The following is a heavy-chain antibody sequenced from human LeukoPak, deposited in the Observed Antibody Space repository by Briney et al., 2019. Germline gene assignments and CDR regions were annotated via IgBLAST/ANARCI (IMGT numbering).Heavy chain of an antibody. Sequence: PGGSLRLSCAASGFTFSSYAMSWVRQAPGKGLEWVSAISGSGGSTYYADSVKGRFTISRDNAKNSLYLQMNSLRAEDTAVYYCASSRVSWPDYFDYWGQGTLVTVSS. CDR1: GFTFSSYA. CDR2: ISGSGGST. CDR3: ASSRVSWPDYFDY. J-gene: IGHJ4*02. D-gene: IGHD6-13*01. V-gene: IGHV3-23*01.